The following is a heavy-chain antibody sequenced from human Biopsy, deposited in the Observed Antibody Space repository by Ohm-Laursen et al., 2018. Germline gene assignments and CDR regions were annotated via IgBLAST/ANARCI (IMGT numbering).Heavy chain of an antibody. CDR1: GFTFSDYY. Sequence: SLRFSCAASGFTFSDYYMSWIRQAPGKGLEWISYLSSRGSNIYYADSVKGRFTVSRDNANNSLFLQMNSLRAEDTAVYYCARFPDFWSGYYVDSWGQGTLVTVSS. CDR3: ARFPDFWSGYYVDS. D-gene: IGHD3-3*01. J-gene: IGHJ4*02. V-gene: IGHV3-11*01. CDR2: LSSRGSNI.